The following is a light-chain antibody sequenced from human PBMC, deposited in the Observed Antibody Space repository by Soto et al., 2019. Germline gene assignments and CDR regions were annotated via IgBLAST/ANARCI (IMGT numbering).Light chain of an antibody. J-gene: IGLJ1*01. CDR2: GND. V-gene: IGLV1-40*01. CDR1: SSNIEAAYD. Sequence: QSVLTQPPSVSGAPGQRVTISCTGSSSNIEAAYDVHWYQHLPGTDPKLLIYGNDNRPSGVPDRFSGSKSGTSASLAISVLQAEDEADYYCQSYDSSLRGHVFGSGTKVTVL. CDR3: QSYDSSLRGHV.